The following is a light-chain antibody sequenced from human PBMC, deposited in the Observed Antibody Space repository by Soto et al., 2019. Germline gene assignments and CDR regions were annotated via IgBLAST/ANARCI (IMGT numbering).Light chain of an antibody. V-gene: IGKV1-6*01. J-gene: IGKJ5*01. Sequence: AIQITQSPSSLSASVGDRVTITCRASQGIRNDLGWYQQKPGKAPKLLIYAASSLQSGVPSRFSGSGSGTDFTLTISSMQPDDFATYYCQQYNGLITFGQGTRMEIK. CDR2: AAS. CDR3: QQYNGLIT. CDR1: QGIRND.